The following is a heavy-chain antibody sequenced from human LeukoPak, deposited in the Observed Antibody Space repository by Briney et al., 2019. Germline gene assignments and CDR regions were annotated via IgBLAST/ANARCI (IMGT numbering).Heavy chain of an antibody. J-gene: IGHJ5*02. CDR3: ARADRLHGGPYLIGP. CDR1: GYSFTDYY. V-gene: IGHV1-2*02. CDR2: INPDSGGT. Sequence: ASVKVSCKTSGYSFTDYYMHWVRQAPGQGLEWMGWINPDSGGTSSAQKFQGRVTMTRDTSITTVYMEVSWLTSDDTAIYYCARADRLHGGPYLIGPWGQGTLVTVSS. D-gene: IGHD2-21*01.